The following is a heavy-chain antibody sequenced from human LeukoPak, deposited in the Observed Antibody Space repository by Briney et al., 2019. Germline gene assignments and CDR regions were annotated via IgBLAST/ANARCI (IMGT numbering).Heavy chain of an antibody. J-gene: IGHJ5*02. CDR3: ARADRLHGGPYLIGP. CDR1: GYSFTDYY. V-gene: IGHV1-2*02. CDR2: INPDSGGT. Sequence: ASVKVSCKTSGYSFTDYYMHWVRQAPGQGLEWMGWINPDSGGTSSAQKFQGRVTMTRDTSITTVYMEVSWLTSDDTAIYYCARADRLHGGPYLIGPWGQGTLVTVSS. D-gene: IGHD2-21*01.